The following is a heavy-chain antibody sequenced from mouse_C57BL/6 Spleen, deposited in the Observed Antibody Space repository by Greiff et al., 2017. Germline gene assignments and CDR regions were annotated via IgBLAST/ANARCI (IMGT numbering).Heavy chain of an antibody. CDR2: ISSGGSYT. Sequence: EVQVVESGGDLVKPGGSLKLSCAASGFTFSSYGMSWVRQTPDQRLEWVATISSGGSYTYYPDSVKGRFTISRDNAKNTLYLQMSSLKSEDTAMYYCARQGGYSWFAYWGQGTLVTVSA. V-gene: IGHV5-6*01. J-gene: IGHJ3*01. CDR1: GFTFSSYG. CDR3: ARQGGYSWFAY. D-gene: IGHD2-3*01.